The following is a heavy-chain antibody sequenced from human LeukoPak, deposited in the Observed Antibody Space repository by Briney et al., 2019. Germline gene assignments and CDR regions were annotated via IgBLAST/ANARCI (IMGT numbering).Heavy chain of an antibody. D-gene: IGHD3-10*01. V-gene: IGHV4-39*01. CDR1: GGSISSTSYY. J-gene: IGHJ6*02. Sequence: SETLSLTCTVSGGSISSTSYYWGCIRQPPGKGLEWIGSIYYSGSTNYNPSLKSRVTISVDTSKNQFSLNLSSVTAADTAVYYCARGYGSGNYPYYYGVDVWGQGTTVTVSS. CDR2: IYYSGST. CDR3: ARGYGSGNYPYYYGVDV.